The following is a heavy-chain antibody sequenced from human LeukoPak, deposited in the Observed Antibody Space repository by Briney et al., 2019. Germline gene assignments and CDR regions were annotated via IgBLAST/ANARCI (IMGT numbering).Heavy chain of an antibody. CDR2: IYYSGST. Sequence: SETLSLTCTVSGGSISSYYWSWIRQPPGKGLEWIGYIYYSGSTNYNLSLKSRVTISVDTSKNQFSLKLSSVTAADTAVYYCARHHDYGDYLSWFDPWGQGTLVTVSS. D-gene: IGHD4-17*01. J-gene: IGHJ5*02. CDR1: GGSISSYY. CDR3: ARHHDYGDYLSWFDP. V-gene: IGHV4-59*08.